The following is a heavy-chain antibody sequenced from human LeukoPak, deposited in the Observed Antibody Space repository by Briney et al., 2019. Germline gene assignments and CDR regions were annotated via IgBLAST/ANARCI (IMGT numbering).Heavy chain of an antibody. CDR1: GYTFSSYA. V-gene: IGHV3-30-3*01. CDR2: ISYDGSNK. D-gene: IGHD6-6*01. J-gene: IGHJ4*02. CDR3: ASLYSSSSHVDY. Sequence: SCKASGYTFSSYAMHWVRQAPGKGLEWVAVISYDGSNKYYADSVKGRFTISRDNSKNTLYLQMNSLRAEDTAVYYCASLYSSSSHVDYWGQGTLVTVSS.